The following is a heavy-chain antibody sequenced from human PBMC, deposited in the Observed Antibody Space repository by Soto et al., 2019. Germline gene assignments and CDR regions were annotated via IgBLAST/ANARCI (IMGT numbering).Heavy chain of an antibody. Sequence: QVQLQESGPGLVNPSETLSFTCTVSGDSSNSYYWSWIRQPPGKGLEWSAYFYESGTTNYNPSLKSRVTISVDTSKNQFSLKLSSVTAADTAVYYCARTYDNSGPNSGGYAFDIWGQGTMLTVSS. D-gene: IGHD3-22*01. V-gene: IGHV4-59*01. CDR2: FYESGTT. J-gene: IGHJ3*02. CDR1: GDSSNSYY. CDR3: ARTYDNSGPNSGGYAFDI.